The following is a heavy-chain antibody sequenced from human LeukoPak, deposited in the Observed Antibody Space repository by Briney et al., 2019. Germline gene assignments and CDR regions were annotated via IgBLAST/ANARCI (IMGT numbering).Heavy chain of an antibody. CDR1: GFTFSSYS. CDR3: AKALKTPSIAAAGALDY. V-gene: IGHV3-48*01. D-gene: IGHD6-13*01. J-gene: IGHJ4*02. Sequence: PGGSLRLSCAASGFTFSSYSMNWVRQAPGKGLEWVSYISSSSSTIYYADSVKGRFTISRDNSKNTLYLQMNSLRAEDTAVYYCAKALKTPSIAAAGALDYWGQGTLVTVSS. CDR2: ISSSSSTI.